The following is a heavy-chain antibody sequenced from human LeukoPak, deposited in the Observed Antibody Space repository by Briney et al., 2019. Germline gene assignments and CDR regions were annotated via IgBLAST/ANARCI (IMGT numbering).Heavy chain of an antibody. D-gene: IGHD1-26*01. J-gene: IGHJ4*02. CDR1: GFIFSDYS. Sequence: GGSLRLSCAASGFIFSDYSMNWVRQAPGKGLEWVSSISSGSSYIYYADSVKGRFAISRDNGKTSLYLQMSSLRAEDTAVYYCARDFRSGSYSGDYYFDYWGQATWVTVSS. CDR3: ARDFRSGSYSGDYYFDY. V-gene: IGHV3-21*01. CDR2: ISSGSSYI.